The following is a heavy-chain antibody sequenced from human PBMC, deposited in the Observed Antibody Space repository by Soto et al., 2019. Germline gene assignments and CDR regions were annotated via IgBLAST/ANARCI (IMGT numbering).Heavy chain of an antibody. D-gene: IGHD6-13*01. CDR3: AKDPLRIAAAGAIDY. J-gene: IGHJ4*02. CDR1: GFTFSSYA. CDR2: ISGSGGST. V-gene: IGHV3-23*01. Sequence: PGGSLRLSCAASGFTFSSYAMSWVRQAPGKGLEWVSAISGSGGSTYYADSVKGRSTISRDNSKNTLYLQMNSLRAEDTAVYYCAKDPLRIAAAGAIDYWGQGTLVTVSS.